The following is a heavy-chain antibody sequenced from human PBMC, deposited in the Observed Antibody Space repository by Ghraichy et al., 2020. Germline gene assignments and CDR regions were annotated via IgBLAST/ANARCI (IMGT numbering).Heavy chain of an antibody. Sequence: SETLSLTCTVSGGSISSYYWSWIRQPPGKGLEWIGYVYYSGSTNYNPSVKSRVTISLDTSKKQFSLKLSSVTAADTAGYYCASLTGTGTGHFDYWGQGTLVTVSS. J-gene: IGHJ4*01. D-gene: IGHD6-13*01. V-gene: IGHV4-59*01. CDR1: GGSISSYY. CDR3: ASLTGTGTGHFDY. CDR2: VYYSGST.